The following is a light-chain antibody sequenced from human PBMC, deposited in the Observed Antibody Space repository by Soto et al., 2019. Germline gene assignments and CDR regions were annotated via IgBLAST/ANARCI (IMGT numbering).Light chain of an antibody. CDR1: QSVSSTH. CDR2: GAS. CDR3: QQYGSSPRT. J-gene: IGKJ1*01. V-gene: IGKV3-20*01. Sequence: IVLTHSPGTLSFSPGASSTPPFRASQSVSSTHLAWYQQKPGQAPRLLIYGASSRATGIPDRFSGSGSGTDFTLTISRLEPEDFAVYYCQQYGSSPRTFGQGTRWIS.